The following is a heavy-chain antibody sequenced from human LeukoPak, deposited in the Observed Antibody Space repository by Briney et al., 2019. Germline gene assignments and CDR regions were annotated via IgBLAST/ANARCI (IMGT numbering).Heavy chain of an antibody. D-gene: IGHD2-2*01. CDR2: MNPNSGNT. CDR1: GYTFINHW. Sequence: ASVKVSCKASGYTFINHWMHWVRQAPGQGLEWMGWMNPNSGNTGYAQKFQGRVTITRNTSISTAYMELSSLRSEDTAVYYCARSDASITLYDAFDIWGQGTMVTVSS. J-gene: IGHJ3*02. CDR3: ARSDASITLYDAFDI. V-gene: IGHV1-8*03.